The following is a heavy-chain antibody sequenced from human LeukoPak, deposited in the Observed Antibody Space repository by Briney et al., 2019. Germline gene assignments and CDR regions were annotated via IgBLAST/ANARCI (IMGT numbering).Heavy chain of an antibody. D-gene: IGHD3-22*01. J-gene: IGHJ4*02. Sequence: GGSLRLSCAASGFTFSGSTIHWVRQASGKGLEWVGLIRSKANSYATAYAASVKGRFTISRDDSKNTAYLQMNSLKTEDTAVYYCTPLYYSDTSSMGYWGQGTLVTVSS. CDR1: GFTFSGST. CDR3: TPLYYSDTSSMGY. V-gene: IGHV3-73*01. CDR2: IRSKANSYAT.